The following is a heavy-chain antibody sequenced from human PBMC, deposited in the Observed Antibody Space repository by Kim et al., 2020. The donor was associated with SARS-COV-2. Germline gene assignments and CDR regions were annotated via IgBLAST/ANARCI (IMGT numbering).Heavy chain of an antibody. V-gene: IGHV3-48*02. D-gene: IGHD3-16*01. CDR1: GLTFTSYA. CDR3: ATDSLEGGFDH. J-gene: IGHJ4*02. Sequence: GGSLRLSCVASGLTFTSYAMNWVRQAPGKGLEWVSYISESTRTIYYADSVKGRFTISRDNAKTSVYLQVNSLRDDDTAVYYCATDSLEGGFDHWGQGTLVTVSS. CDR2: ISESTRTI.